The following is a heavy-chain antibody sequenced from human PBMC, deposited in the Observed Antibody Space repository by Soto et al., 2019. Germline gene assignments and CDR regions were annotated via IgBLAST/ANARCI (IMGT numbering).Heavy chain of an antibody. CDR3: AANVYYYDSSGYYAL. CDR1: GYTFTSYG. J-gene: IGHJ4*02. D-gene: IGHD3-22*01. Sequence: GASVKVSCKASGYTFTSYGISWVRQAPGQGLEWMGWISAYNGNTNYAQKLQGRVTMTTDTSTSTAYMELRSLRSDDTAVYYCAANVYYYDSSGYYALWGQGTLVTVSS. CDR2: ISAYNGNT. V-gene: IGHV1-18*01.